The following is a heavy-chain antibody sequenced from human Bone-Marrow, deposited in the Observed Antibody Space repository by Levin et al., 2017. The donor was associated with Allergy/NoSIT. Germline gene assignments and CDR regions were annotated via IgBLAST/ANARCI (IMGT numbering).Heavy chain of an antibody. CDR2: ITWNSGTI. D-gene: IGHD6-13*01. V-gene: IGHV3-9*01. Sequence: SLKISCTASGFTFDDYAMHWVRQAPGKGLEWVSGITWNSGTIDYADSVKGRFTISRDNAKNSLYLQMNSLRPEDTALYYCAKDRAAATYYFDYWGQGTLVTVSS. J-gene: IGHJ4*02. CDR3: AKDRAAATYYFDY. CDR1: GFTFDDYA.